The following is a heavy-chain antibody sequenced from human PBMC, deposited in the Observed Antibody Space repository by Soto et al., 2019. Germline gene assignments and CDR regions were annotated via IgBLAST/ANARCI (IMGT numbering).Heavy chain of an antibody. Sequence: ASVKVSCKASGYTFTSYGISWVRQAPGQGLEWMGWISAYNGNTNYAQKLQGRVTMTTDTSTSTAYMELRSLRSDDTAVYYCARDLGHSYANEDWFDPWGQGTLVTVSS. J-gene: IGHJ5*02. V-gene: IGHV1-18*01. D-gene: IGHD5-18*01. CDR2: ISAYNGNT. CDR1: GYTFTSYG. CDR3: ARDLGHSYANEDWFDP.